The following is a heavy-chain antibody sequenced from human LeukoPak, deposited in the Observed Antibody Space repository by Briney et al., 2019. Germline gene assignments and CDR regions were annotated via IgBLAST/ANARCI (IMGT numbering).Heavy chain of an antibody. CDR1: GYSISSGYY. J-gene: IGHJ5*02. D-gene: IGHD1-1*01. V-gene: IGHV4-38-2*02. Sequence: SETLSLTCTVSGYSISSGYYWGWIRQPPGKGLEWIGSIYHSGSTNYNPSLKSRVTISVDKSKNQFSVQLTSVTAADTAVYYCAREVPYNLDLWGRGTLVTVSS. CDR2: IYHSGST. CDR3: AREVPYNLDL.